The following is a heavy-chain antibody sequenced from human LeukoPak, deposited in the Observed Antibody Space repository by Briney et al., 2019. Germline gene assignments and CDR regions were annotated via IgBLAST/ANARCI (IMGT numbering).Heavy chain of an antibody. J-gene: IGHJ5*02. CDR1: GGSISSSSYY. CDR3: ARGHAGSGRNWFDP. V-gene: IGHV4-39*07. CDR2: IYYSGST. D-gene: IGHD3-10*01. Sequence: PSETLSLTCTVSGGSISSSSYYWGWIRQPPGKGLEWIGSIYYSGSTYYNPSLKSRVTISVDTSKNQFSLKLSSVTAADTAVYYCARGHAGSGRNWFDPWGQGTLVTVSS.